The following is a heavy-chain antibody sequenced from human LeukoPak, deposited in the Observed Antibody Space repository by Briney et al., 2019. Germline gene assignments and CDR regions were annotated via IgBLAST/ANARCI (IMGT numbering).Heavy chain of an antibody. CDR2: IRYDGSQE. CDR3: VRDTITYDIFTGSPDY. CDR1: GFTFSKYG. J-gene: IGHJ4*02. Sequence: PGKSLRLSCEVSGFTFSKYGMHWVRQAPGKGLEWVSTIRYDGSQEYYADSVRGRFTISRDNSGNTLFLQMNSLGAEDTAVYYCVRDTITYDIFTGSPDYWGQGTLVIVSS. D-gene: IGHD3-9*01. V-gene: IGHV3-33*01.